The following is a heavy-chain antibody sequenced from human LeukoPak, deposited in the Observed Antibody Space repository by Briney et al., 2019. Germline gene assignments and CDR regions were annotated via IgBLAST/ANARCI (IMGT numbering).Heavy chain of an antibody. CDR1: GFTFSSYP. J-gene: IGHJ4*02. Sequence: TGGSLRLSCAASGFTFSSYPMHWVRQVPGKGLEWLVVISTDGHDNHYADSAKGRFTISRDNSKNMVYLQMNSLRADDTALYFCAGDPSRIKWGFLKFWGQGALVTVSS. CDR3: AGDPSRIKWGFLKF. V-gene: IGHV3-30*04. CDR2: ISTDGHDN. D-gene: IGHD7-27*01.